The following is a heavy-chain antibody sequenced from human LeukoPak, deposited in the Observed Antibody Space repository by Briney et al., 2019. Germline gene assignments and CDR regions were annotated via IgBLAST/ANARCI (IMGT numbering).Heavy chain of an antibody. Sequence: ASVTVSCKVSGHSLTKLSIHWVRQAPGKGLEWRGGFDPESGETMYAQKFQGRVTMTEDTSIDSAYMELSSLRSDDTAVYFCATRLHVITVIRFGAFDIWGQGTKVTVS. D-gene: IGHD2-21*01. CDR2: FDPESGET. J-gene: IGHJ3*02. CDR3: ATRLHVITVIRFGAFDI. CDR1: GHSLTKLS. V-gene: IGHV1-24*01.